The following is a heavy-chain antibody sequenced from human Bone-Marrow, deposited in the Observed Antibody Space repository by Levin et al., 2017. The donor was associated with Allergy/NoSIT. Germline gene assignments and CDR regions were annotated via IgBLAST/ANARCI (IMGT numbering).Heavy chain of an antibody. D-gene: IGHD1-14*01. CDR2: ISSSGSTT. CDR1: GFTFSSYE. J-gene: IGHJ4*02. V-gene: IGHV3-48*03. Sequence: GESLKISCAASGFTFSSYEMNWVRQAPGKGLEWVSYISSSGSTTYYADSVKGRFTISRDNAKNSLYLEMNSLRAEDTAVYHCARESTPGFDYWGQGTLVTFSS. CDR3: ARESTPGFDY.